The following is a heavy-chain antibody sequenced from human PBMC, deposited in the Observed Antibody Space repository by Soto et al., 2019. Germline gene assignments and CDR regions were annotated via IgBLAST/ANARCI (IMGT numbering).Heavy chain of an antibody. CDR2: VSHDGRNT. CDR1: GFTFSDYA. CDR3: SKGGRQWLVTSDFNY. D-gene: IGHD6-19*01. V-gene: IGHV3-30*18. J-gene: IGHJ4*02. Sequence: VQLVESGGGVVQPGRSLRLSCAASGFTFSDYAMHWVRQATGKGLEWVAVVSHDGRNTHYADSVKGRFTISRDSSKNTVSLEMTSLRAEDTAVYYCSKGGRQWLVTSDFNYWGQGALVTVSS.